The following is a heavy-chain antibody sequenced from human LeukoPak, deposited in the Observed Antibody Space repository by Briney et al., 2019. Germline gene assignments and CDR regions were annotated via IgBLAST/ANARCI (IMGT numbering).Heavy chain of an antibody. CDR3: AKGLVAGNQYFDS. CDR2: IGRDGINT. CDR1: GFTFSTYA. Sequence: GSLRLSCVASGFTFSTYAMSWVHQAPGKGLEWVSAIGRDGINTKYADSVNGRFTVSKDNSRDTLYLQMSSLRADDTAVYYCAKGLVAGNQYFDSWGQGTLVTVSS. V-gene: IGHV3-23*01. D-gene: IGHD2-15*01. J-gene: IGHJ4*02.